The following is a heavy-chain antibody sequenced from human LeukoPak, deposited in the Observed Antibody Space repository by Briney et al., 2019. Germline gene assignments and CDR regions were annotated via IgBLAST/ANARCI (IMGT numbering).Heavy chain of an antibody. V-gene: IGHV3-30*18. CDR3: AKDSDSYLDT. Sequence: GGSLRLSCAASGFTFSSYGMHWVRQAPGKELEWVAVISYDGSNKYYADSVKGRFTISRDNSKNTLYLQMNSLRAEDTAVYYCAKDSDSYLDTWGQGTLVTVSS. CDR2: ISYDGSNK. CDR1: GFTFSSYG. D-gene: IGHD5-18*01. J-gene: IGHJ4*02.